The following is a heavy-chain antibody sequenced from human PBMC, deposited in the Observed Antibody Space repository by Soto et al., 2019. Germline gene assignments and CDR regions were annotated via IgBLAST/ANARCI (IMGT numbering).Heavy chain of an antibody. J-gene: IGHJ5*02. Sequence: ASVKVSCKVSGYTLTELSMHWVRQAPGKGLEWMGGFDPEDGETIYAQKLQGRVTMTTDTSTSTAYMELRSLRSDDTAVYYCARDLRFLEWLSPWGQGTLVTVSS. CDR2: FDPEDGET. V-gene: IGHV1-24*01. D-gene: IGHD3-3*01. CDR1: GYTLTELS. CDR3: ARDLRFLEWLSP.